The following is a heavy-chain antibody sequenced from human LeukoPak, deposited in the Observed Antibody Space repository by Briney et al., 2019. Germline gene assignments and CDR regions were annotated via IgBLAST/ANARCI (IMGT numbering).Heavy chain of an antibody. CDR3: ARHVVPAAMYYYYCMDV. J-gene: IGHJ6*03. Sequence: PGGSLRLSCAASGFIVSNDYMSWVRQAPGKGLEWVSVIYRGGSTYYADSVKGRFTISRDNSKNTLYLQMNSLRAEDTAVYYCARHVVPAAMYYYYCMDVWGKGTTVTVSS. V-gene: IGHV3-53*01. CDR2: IYRGGST. D-gene: IGHD2-2*01. CDR1: GFIVSNDY.